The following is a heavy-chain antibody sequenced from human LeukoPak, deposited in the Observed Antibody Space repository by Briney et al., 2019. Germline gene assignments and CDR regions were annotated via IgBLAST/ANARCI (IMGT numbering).Heavy chain of an antibody. CDR3: ASQPYGDYANYYYMDV. J-gene: IGHJ6*03. Sequence: GGSLRLSCAASGFTFSNYWMHWVRQAPGKGLVWVSRLNSDGSSTNYADSVKGRFTISRDNAKNSLYLQMNSLRAEDTAVYYCASQPYGDYANYYYMDVWGKGTTVTVSS. V-gene: IGHV3-74*01. D-gene: IGHD4-17*01. CDR2: LNSDGSST. CDR1: GFTFSNYW.